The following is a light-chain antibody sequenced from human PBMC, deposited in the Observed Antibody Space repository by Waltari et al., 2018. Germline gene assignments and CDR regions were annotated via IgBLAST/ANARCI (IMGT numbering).Light chain of an antibody. Sequence: QSVLTQPPSASGTPGQGVTISCSGGASNIGNNVVNWYQQVPGKAPKLLIYRSGGRPAGVPDRFSGSKSGTLASRAISVLQSEDEADYYCAAWDDSLNGRWVFGGGTKVTVL. CDR2: RSG. J-gene: IGLJ3*02. V-gene: IGLV1-44*01. CDR3: AAWDDSLNGRWV. CDR1: ASNIGNNV.